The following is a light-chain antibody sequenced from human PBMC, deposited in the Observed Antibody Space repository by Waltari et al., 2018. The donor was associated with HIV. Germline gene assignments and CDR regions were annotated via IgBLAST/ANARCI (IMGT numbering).Light chain of an antibody. J-gene: IGLJ2*01. CDR3: SSYAGINTYVL. CDR2: EVS. Sequence: QSALTQPPSASGSPGQSVTISCTGTSSDIGGYTYVSWYQQYPGKAPKLMIYEVSKRPSGVPDRFSGSKSANTASLTVSGLQAEDEANYYCSSYAGINTYVLFGGGTKLTVL. CDR1: SSDIGGYTY. V-gene: IGLV2-8*01.